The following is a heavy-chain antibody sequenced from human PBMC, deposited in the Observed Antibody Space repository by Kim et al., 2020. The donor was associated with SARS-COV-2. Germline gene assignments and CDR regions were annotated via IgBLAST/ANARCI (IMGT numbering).Heavy chain of an antibody. CDR3: ARIEYASVTYSNLNT. V-gene: IGHV3-7*01. CDR2: ITQDGSEK. Sequence: GGSLRLSCAASGFTFSNYCMSWVRQAPGKGLEWVANITQDGSEKYYADSVRGRFTISRDNAMNSLSLQMNSLRADDTAVYYCARIEYASVTYSNLNTWGQGALLTLS. J-gene: IGHJ5*02. CDR1: GFTFSNYC. D-gene: IGHD3-10*01.